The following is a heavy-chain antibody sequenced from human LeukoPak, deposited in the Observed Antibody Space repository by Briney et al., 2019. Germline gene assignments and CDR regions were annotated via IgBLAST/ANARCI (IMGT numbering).Heavy chain of an antibody. CDR2: INPSGGST. Sequence: VASVKVSCKASGYTLTNYYMHWVRQAPGQGLEWMGIINPSGGSTSYAQKFQGRVTMTRDTSTSTVYMELSSLRSEDTAVYYCARGIYSSSSGLDTHFDYWGQGTLVTVSS. D-gene: IGHD6-6*01. CDR1: GYTLTNYY. V-gene: IGHV1-46*01. J-gene: IGHJ4*02. CDR3: ARGIYSSSSGLDTHFDY.